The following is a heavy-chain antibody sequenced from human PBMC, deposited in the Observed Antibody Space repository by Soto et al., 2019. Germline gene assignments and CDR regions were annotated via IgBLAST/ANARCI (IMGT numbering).Heavy chain of an antibody. CDR2: IYPGDSDT. V-gene: IGHV5-51*01. J-gene: IGHJ6*02. CDR3: ARSTYYYDSSGYYDPSYYYGMDV. Sequence: PGESLKISCKGSGYSFTSYWIGWVRQMPGKGLEWMGIIYPGDSDTRYSPSFQGQVTISADKSISTAYLQWSSLKASDTAMYYCARSTYYYDSSGYYDPSYYYGMDVWGRGTTVTVSS. D-gene: IGHD3-22*01. CDR1: GYSFTSYW.